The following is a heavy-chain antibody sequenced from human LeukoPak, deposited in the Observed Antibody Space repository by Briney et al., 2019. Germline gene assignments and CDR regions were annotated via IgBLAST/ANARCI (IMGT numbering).Heavy chain of an antibody. CDR2: INAGNGNT. J-gene: IGHJ5*02. D-gene: IGHD2-15*01. CDR1: GYTFTSYA. V-gene: IGHV1-3*01. CDR3: ARGCGGSCQSDFDP. Sequence: ASVKVSCKVSGYTFTSYAMHWVRQAPGQRLEWMGWINAGNGNTKYSQKFQGRVTITRDTSASTAYMELSSLRSEDTAVYYCARGCGGSCQSDFDPWGQGTLVTVSS.